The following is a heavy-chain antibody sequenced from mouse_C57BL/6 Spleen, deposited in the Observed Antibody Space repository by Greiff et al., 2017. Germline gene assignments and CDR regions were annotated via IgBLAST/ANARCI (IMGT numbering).Heavy chain of an antibody. CDR2: ISYSGST. CDR3: ARSYLGYAMDY. Sequence: EVQLQESGPGMVKPSQSLSLTCTVTGYSITSGYDWHWIRHFPGNKLEWMGYISYSGSTNYNPSLKSRISITHDTSKNHFFLKLNSVTTEDTATYYCARSYLGYAMDYWGQGTSVTVSS. CDR1: GYSITSGYD. V-gene: IGHV3-1*01. D-gene: IGHD1-1*01. J-gene: IGHJ4*01.